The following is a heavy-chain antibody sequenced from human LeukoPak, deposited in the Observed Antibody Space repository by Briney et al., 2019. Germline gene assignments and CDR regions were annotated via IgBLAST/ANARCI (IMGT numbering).Heavy chain of an antibody. CDR1: GGSISSSSYY. D-gene: IGHD6-13*01. V-gene: IGHV4-39*07. J-gene: IGHJ5*02. CDR3: AGRIAAADP. Sequence: SETLSLTCTVSGGSISSSSYYRGWIRQPPGKGLEWIGSIYYSGSTYYNPSLKSRVTISVDTSKNQFSLKLSSVTAADTAVYYCAGRIAAADPWGQGTLVTVSS. CDR2: IYYSGST.